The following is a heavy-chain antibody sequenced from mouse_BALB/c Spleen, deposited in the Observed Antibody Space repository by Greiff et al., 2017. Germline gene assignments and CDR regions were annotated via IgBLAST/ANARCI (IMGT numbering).Heavy chain of an antibody. CDR3: ARDRESTMITTGGMDY. V-gene: IGHV5-4*02. D-gene: IGHD2-4*01. CDR2: ISDGGSYT. J-gene: IGHJ4*01. Sequence: EVKVEESGGGLVKPGGSLKLSCAASGFTFSDYYMYWVRQTPEKRLEWVATISDGGSYTYYPDSVKGRFTISRDNAKNNLYLQMSSLKSEDTAMYYCARDRESTMITTGGMDYWGQGTSVTVSS. CDR1: GFTFSDYY.